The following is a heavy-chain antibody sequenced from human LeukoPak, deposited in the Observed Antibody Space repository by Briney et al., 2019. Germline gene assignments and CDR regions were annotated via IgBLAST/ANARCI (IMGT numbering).Heavy chain of an antibody. J-gene: IGHJ5*02. D-gene: IGHD2-15*01. Sequence: PSETLSLTCTVSGGSISSYNWSWIRQPPGKGLEWIGYIYYSGTTNYNPSLKSRATISVDTSKNQFSLKLTSVTAADTAVYYCARQDDHNWFDPWGQGTLVTVSS. CDR2: IYYSGTT. CDR3: ARQDDHNWFDP. CDR1: GGSISSYN. V-gene: IGHV4-59*01.